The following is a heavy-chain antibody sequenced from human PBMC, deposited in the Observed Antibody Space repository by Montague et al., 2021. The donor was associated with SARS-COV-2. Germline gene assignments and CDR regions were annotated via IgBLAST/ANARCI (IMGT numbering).Heavy chain of an antibody. CDR1: GDSVVNNSAA. Sequence: CAISGDSVVNNSAAWNGNRQSPSRGLEFLGRTYYRSKWYNDYAVXVKXRITINPDTSKNQFSLQLNSVTAEDTAVYYCARELRRIIMIVDIRGFDYWGQGTLVTVSS. V-gene: IGHV6-1*01. D-gene: IGHD3-22*01. J-gene: IGHJ4*02. CDR3: ARELRRIIMIVDIRGFDY. CDR2: TYYRSKWYN.